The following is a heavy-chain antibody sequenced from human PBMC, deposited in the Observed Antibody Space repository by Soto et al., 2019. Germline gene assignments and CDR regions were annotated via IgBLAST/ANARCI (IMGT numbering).Heavy chain of an antibody. J-gene: IGHJ5*02. V-gene: IGHV3-48*01. CDR2: ISSSSSTI. CDR3: ARHPERIAQIGWFDP. Sequence: EVQLVESGGGLVQPGGSLSRSCAASGFTFSSYSMNWVRQAPGKGLEWVSYISSSSSTIYYADSVKGRFTISRDNAKNSLYLQMNSLRAEDTAVYYCARHPERIAQIGWFDPWGQGTLVNVSS. CDR1: GFTFSSYS. D-gene: IGHD6-13*01.